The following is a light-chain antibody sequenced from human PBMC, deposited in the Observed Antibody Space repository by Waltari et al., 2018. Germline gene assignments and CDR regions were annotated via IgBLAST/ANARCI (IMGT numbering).Light chain of an antibody. V-gene: IGLV1-47*01. CDR2: RNN. J-gene: IGLJ3*02. CDR3: AAWDDSLSGWV. CDR1: SSNIGSNY. Sequence: QSVLTQPPSASGTPGQRVTISCSGSSSNIGSNYVYWYQQLPGTAPKLRIYRNNRRPAGVPGRFCGSKSGTSASLAISGLRSEDEADYYCAAWDDSLSGWVFGGGTKLTVL.